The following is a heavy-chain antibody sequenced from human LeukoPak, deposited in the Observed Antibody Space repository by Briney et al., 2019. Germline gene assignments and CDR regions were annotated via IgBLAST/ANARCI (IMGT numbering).Heavy chain of an antibody. CDR1: GFTFSSYG. V-gene: IGHV3-30*18. CDR3: AKELRGYSYGLRNNWFDP. CDR2: ISYDGSNK. J-gene: IGHJ5*02. D-gene: IGHD5-18*01. Sequence: PGGSLRLSCAASGFTFSSYGMHWVRQAPGKGLEWVAVISYDGSNKYYADSVKGRFTISRDNSKNTLYLQMNSQRAEDTAVYYCAKELRGYSYGLRNNWFDPWGQGTLVTVSS.